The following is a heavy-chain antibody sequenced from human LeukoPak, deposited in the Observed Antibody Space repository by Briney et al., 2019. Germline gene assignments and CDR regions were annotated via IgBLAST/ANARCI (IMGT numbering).Heavy chain of an antibody. CDR1: GFTVSSNY. J-gene: IGHJ4*02. Sequence: GGSLRLSCAASGFTVSSNYMSWVRQAPGKGLEWVSGINWNGGSTGYADSVKGRFTISRDNAKNSLYLQMNSLRAEDTALYYCARENSSGWYWYYFDYWGQGTLVTVSS. CDR2: INWNGGST. D-gene: IGHD6-19*01. V-gene: IGHV3-20*04. CDR3: ARENSSGWYWYYFDY.